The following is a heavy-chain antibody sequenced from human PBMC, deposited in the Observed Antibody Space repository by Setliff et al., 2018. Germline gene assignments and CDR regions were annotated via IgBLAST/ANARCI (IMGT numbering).Heavy chain of an antibody. CDR1: GGSISSGSYY. J-gene: IGHJ4*01. D-gene: IGHD3-9*01. CDR2: IHASGSP. Sequence: SLTCTVSGGSISSGSYYWAWIRQPSGKGLEWIGRIHASGSPSYNPSLETRVTISLDTSTNQFSLKLSSVTAADTAVYYCARERYFDWFFEYWGRGTLVTVSS. V-gene: IGHV4-61*02. CDR3: ARERYFDWFFEY.